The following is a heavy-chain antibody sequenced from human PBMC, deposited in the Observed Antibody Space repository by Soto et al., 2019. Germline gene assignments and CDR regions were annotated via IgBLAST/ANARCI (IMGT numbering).Heavy chain of an antibody. D-gene: IGHD6-6*01. CDR2: ISSGSGGST. J-gene: IGHJ6*02. CDR3: AKEGDSSVGIYYYYGMDV. V-gene: IGHV3-23*04. Sequence: EVQLVESGGGLVKPGGSLRLSCAASGFTFSSYGMNWVRQAPGKGLECVSSISSGSGGSTYYADSVKGRFTISRDNSKNTLYLQMNSLRAEDTAVYYCAKEGDSSVGIYYYYGMDVWGQGTTVTVSS. CDR1: GFTFSSYG.